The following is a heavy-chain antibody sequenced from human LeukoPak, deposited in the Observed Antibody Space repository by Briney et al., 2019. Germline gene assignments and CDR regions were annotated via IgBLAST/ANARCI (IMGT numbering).Heavy chain of an antibody. D-gene: IGHD4/OR15-4a*01. CDR2: INASTGVT. J-gene: IGHJ4*02. Sequence: ASVKVSCKASGYTFTGYYIYWVRQAPGQGLECMGWINASTGVTNYAQKFWGRVTMTRDTSVSTAYMELSRLRSDDTAVYFCAREYGDNSAAHFDSWGQGTLVTVSS. CDR1: GYTFTGYY. V-gene: IGHV1-2*02. CDR3: AREYGDNSAAHFDS.